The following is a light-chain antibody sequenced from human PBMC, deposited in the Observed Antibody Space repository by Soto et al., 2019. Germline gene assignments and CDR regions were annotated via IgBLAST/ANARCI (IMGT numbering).Light chain of an antibody. CDR2: NDD. CDR1: SSNIGSKT. J-gene: IGLJ2*01. V-gene: IGLV1-44*01. Sequence: QSVLTQPPSASGTPGQRVTIYCSGSSSNIGSKTVNWYQQLPGMAPKLLIYNDDQRPSGVPDRFSGSKSGTSASLAISGLQSEDEADYYCATWDDNLNGLFGGGTKLTVL. CDR3: ATWDDNLNGL.